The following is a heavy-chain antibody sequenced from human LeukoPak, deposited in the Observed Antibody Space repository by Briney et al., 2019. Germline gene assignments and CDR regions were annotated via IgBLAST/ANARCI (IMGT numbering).Heavy chain of an antibody. CDR2: IGSDGNKK. CDR3: ARGRYRSSWKDY. Sequence: GGSLRLSCAASGFTFSSYAMSWVRQAPGKGLEWVALIGSDGNKKYYADSVKGRFSISRDNSNNTLYLQMNSLGVEYTAVYYCARGRYRSSWKDYWGQGTLVTVSS. CDR1: GFTFSSYA. V-gene: IGHV3-33*08. J-gene: IGHJ4*02. D-gene: IGHD6-13*01.